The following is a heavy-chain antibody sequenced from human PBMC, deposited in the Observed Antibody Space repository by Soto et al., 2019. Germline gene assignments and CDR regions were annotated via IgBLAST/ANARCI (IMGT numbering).Heavy chain of an antibody. CDR1: GGSFSGYY. CDR2: INHSGST. D-gene: IGHD6-19*01. CDR3: ARGLAVAGTSYNWFDP. V-gene: IGHV4-34*01. J-gene: IGHJ5*02. Sequence: QVQLQQWGAGLLKPSETLSLTCAVYGGSFSGYYWCWIRQPPGKGLEWVGEINHSGSTNYNPSLKSRVPISVDTSKNQFSLKLSSVTAADTAVYYCARGLAVAGTSYNWFDPWGQGTLVTVSA.